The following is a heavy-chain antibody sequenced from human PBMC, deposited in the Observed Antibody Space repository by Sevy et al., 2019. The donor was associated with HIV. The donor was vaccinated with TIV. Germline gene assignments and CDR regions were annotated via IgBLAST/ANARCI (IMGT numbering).Heavy chain of an antibody. J-gene: IGHJ4*02. V-gene: IGHV3-23*01. CDR2: LSVSGGRT. Sequence: GGSLRLSCAASGFTFTSYTMSWVRQAPGKGLEWVSDLSVSGGRTYYSDSMKGGFTISRDNSKNSLYLQRSSMRAEDTAVYYCAKRDYSDFDSPPIFDFWGRGTLVTVSS. CDR1: GFTFTSYT. D-gene: IGHD3-9*01. CDR3: AKRDYSDFDSPPIFDF.